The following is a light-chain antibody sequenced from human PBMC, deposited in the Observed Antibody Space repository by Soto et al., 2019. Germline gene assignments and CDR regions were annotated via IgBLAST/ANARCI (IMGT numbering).Light chain of an antibody. Sequence: DIQMTQSPSSLSASVGDRVTITCRASRYIGNDLGWYQQKPGEAPKGLIYAASTLQYGVPSSFSGSGFGTEFTLTISSLQPEDFATYYWMQHNTYPLTFGGGTKVETK. J-gene: IGKJ4*01. V-gene: IGKV1-17*01. CDR2: AAS. CDR1: RYIGND. CDR3: MQHNTYPLT.